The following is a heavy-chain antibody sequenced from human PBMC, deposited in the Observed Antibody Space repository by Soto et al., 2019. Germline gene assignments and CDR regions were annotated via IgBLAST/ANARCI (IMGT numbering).Heavy chain of an antibody. J-gene: IGHJ4*02. CDR3: VKERDDASWTAFDR. V-gene: IGHV3-43*01. Sequence: EVRLVESGGVVVQPGGSLRLSCAASGFMFDDFSMHWVRQAPGKGLEWVALIGRDGINTYYADSVRGRFIVSRDNSKNSLYLQMNILRSEDSALYYCVKERDDASWTAFDRWGQGTLVTVSS. CDR1: GFMFDDFS. CDR2: IGRDGINT. D-gene: IGHD2-2*01.